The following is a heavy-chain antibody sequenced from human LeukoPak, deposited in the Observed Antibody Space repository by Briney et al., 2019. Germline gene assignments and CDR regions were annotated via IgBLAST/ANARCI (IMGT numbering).Heavy chain of an antibody. CDR3: ARMRYGSGSYYTPGGDYFDY. D-gene: IGHD3-10*01. CDR1: GGSISSSSYY. V-gene: IGHV4-39*01. Sequence: SETLSLTCTVSGGSISSSSYYWGWIRQPPGKGLEWIGSIYYSGSTYYNPSLKSRVTISVDTSKNQFSLKLSSVTAADTAVYYRARMRYGSGSYYTPGGDYFDYWGQGTLVTVSS. J-gene: IGHJ4*02. CDR2: IYYSGST.